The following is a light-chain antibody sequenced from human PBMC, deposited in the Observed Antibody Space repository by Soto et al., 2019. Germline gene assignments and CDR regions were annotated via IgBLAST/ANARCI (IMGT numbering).Light chain of an antibody. CDR1: SSDVGGYNY. CDR2: EVS. Sequence: QSVLTQPASVSGSPGQSITISCTGTSSDVGGYNYVSWYQQHPGKAPKLMIYEVSNRPSGVSNRFSGSKSGNTASLTISGLQAEDEADYYCGSYTSSSTPYVLGTGTKV. CDR3: GSYTSSSTPYV. J-gene: IGLJ1*01. V-gene: IGLV2-14*01.